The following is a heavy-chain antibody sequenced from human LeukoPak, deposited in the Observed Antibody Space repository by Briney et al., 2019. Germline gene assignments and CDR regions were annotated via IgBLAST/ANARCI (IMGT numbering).Heavy chain of an antibody. CDR3: AKGYGWEASYYYYYMDV. V-gene: IGHV3-48*01. CDR2: ISSSSSTI. D-gene: IGHD1-26*01. CDR1: GFTFSSYS. Sequence: GGSLRLSCAASGFTFSSYSMNWVRQAPGKGLEWVSYISSSSSTIYYADSVKGRFTISRDNSKNTLYLQMNCLRAEDTAVYYCAKGYGWEASYYYYYMDVWGKGTTVTISS. J-gene: IGHJ6*03.